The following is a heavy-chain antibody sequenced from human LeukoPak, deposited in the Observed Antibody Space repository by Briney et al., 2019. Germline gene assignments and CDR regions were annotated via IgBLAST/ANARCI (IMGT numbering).Heavy chain of an antibody. CDR1: GFTFGTYG. Sequence: GGSLRLSCAASGFTFGTYGMSWVRQAPGKGLEWVSAINGNGGITYYADSVTGRFTISRDNSKNTLYLQMNSLRAEDTAVYYCAKPDVYYGSGSGAFDIWGQGTMVTVSS. J-gene: IGHJ3*02. D-gene: IGHD3-10*01. V-gene: IGHV3-23*01. CDR3: AKPDVYYGSGSGAFDI. CDR2: INGNGGIT.